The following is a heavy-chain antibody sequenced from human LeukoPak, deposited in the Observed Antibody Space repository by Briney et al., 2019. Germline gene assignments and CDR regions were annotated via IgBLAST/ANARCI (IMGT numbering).Heavy chain of an antibody. CDR3: ARGRLYPIWFGELRLTKKNMDV. CDR1: GGSFSGYY. Sequence: SETLSLTCAVYGGSFSGYYWSWIRQPPGKGLEWIGEINHSGTTTYNPSLKSRVTISVDKSKNQFSLKLSSVTAADTAVYYCARGRLYPIWFGELRLTKKNMDVWGKGTTVTVSS. J-gene: IGHJ6*03. D-gene: IGHD3-10*01. V-gene: IGHV4-34*01. CDR2: INHSGTT.